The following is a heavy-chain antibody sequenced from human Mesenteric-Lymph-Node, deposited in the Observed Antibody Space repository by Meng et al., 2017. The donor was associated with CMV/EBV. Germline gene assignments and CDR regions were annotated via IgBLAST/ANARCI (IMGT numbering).Heavy chain of an antibody. J-gene: IGHJ6*02. CDR3: AREGGSSSHRYYQYYFGMDV. CDR1: GGTFSSYA. Sequence: SVKVSCKASGGTFSSYAISWVRQAPGQGLEWMGGIIPILGIANYAQKFQDRVTITTDESTSTAYMELNSLRSDDTAVYYCAREGGSSSHRYYQYYFGMDVWGQGTTVTVSS. V-gene: IGHV1-69*10. CDR2: IIPILGIA. D-gene: IGHD6-13*01.